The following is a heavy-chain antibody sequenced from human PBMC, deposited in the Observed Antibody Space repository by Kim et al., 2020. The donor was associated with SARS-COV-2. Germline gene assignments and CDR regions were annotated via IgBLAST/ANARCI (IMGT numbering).Heavy chain of an antibody. J-gene: IGHJ6*02. CDR3: ARGSSSWNPYYYGMDV. CDR1: GYTFTGYY. Sequence: ASVKVSCKASGYTFTGYYMHWVRQAPGQGLEWMGWINPNSGGTNYAQKFQGWVTMTRDTSISTAYMELSRLRSDDTAVYYCARGSSSWNPYYYGMDVWGQGTTVTVSS. CDR2: INPNSGGT. D-gene: IGHD6-13*01. V-gene: IGHV1-2*04.